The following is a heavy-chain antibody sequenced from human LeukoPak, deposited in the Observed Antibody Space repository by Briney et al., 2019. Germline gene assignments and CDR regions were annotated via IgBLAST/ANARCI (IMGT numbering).Heavy chain of an antibody. V-gene: IGHV4-31*03. CDR2: IYYSGST. CDR3: ARGRVVVASTDGASGAFDI. D-gene: IGHD2-15*01. Sequence: SQTLSLTCTVSGGSISSGGYYWSWIRQHPGKGLEWIGYIYYSGSTYYNPSLRSRVTISVDTSKNQFSLNLSSVTAADTAVYFSARGRVVVASTDGASGAFDIWGQGTMVTVSS. J-gene: IGHJ3*02. CDR1: GGSISSGGYY.